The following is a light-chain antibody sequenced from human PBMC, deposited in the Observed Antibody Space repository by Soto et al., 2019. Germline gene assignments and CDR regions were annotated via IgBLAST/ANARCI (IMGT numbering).Light chain of an antibody. CDR1: SSDVGAYNY. J-gene: IGLJ3*02. Sequence: QSALTQPASVSGYPGQSITISCTGTSSDVGAYNYVSWYQQHPGKAPKLMIHDVSNRPSGVSNRFSGSKSGNTASLTISGLQAEDEADYYCTSYTSSSTWVFGGGTKLTVL. CDR3: TSYTSSSTWV. V-gene: IGLV2-14*01. CDR2: DVS.